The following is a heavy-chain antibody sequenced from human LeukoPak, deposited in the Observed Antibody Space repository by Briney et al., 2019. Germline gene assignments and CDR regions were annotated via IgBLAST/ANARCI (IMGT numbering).Heavy chain of an antibody. Sequence: ASVKVSCKASGYTFTGYYMHWVRQAPGQGLEWMGWINPNSGGTNYAQKFQGRVTMTRDTSISTAYMELSRLRSDDTAVYYCARTTVCSGYAAIPGYFDYWGQGTLVTVSS. V-gene: IGHV1-2*02. CDR3: ARTTVCSGYAAIPGYFDY. CDR2: INPNSGGT. D-gene: IGHD5-12*01. CDR1: GYTFTGYY. J-gene: IGHJ4*02.